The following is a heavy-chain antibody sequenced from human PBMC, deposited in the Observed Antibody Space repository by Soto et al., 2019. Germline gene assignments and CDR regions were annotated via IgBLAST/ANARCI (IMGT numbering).Heavy chain of an antibody. CDR2: INHSGST. V-gene: IGHV4-34*01. CDR1: GGSFSGYY. CDR3: ARGQIRYFAAGFNWFDP. J-gene: IGHJ5*02. D-gene: IGHD3-9*01. Sequence: SETLSLTCAVYGGSFSGYYWSWIRQPPGKGLEWIGEINHSGSTNYNPFLKSRVTISVDTSKNQFSLKLSSVTAADTAVYYCARGQIRYFAAGFNWFDPWGQGTLVTVSS.